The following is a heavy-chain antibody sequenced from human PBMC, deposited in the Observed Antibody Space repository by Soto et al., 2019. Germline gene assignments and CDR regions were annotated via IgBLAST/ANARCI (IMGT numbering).Heavy chain of an antibody. J-gene: IGHJ3*02. D-gene: IGHD6-19*01. CDR3: ARRNSDYSSVWSDAFDI. CDR2: ISYDGSSK. CDR1: GFTFSSYA. Sequence: QVQLVESGGGVVQPGRSLRLSCAASGFTFSSYAMHWVRQAPGKGPEWVAVISYDGSSKTYADYVKGQFTISRDNSKNSLFLQMNNLRPEVTAVYYCARRNSDYSSVWSDAFDIWGQGTMVTVSS. V-gene: IGHV3-30-3*01.